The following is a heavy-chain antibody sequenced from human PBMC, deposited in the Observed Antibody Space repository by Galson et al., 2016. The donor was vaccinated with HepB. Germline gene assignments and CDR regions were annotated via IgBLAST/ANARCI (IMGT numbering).Heavy chain of an antibody. V-gene: IGHV3-33*07. CDR2: IWYDGSRT. Sequence: SLRLSCAVSGFTFSNYGMYWVRQTPGKGLEWVANIWYDGSRTYYADSVKGRFTISRDNSKSTVFLQMNSLRGEDTAVYYCARGNYDSTGYFFDNWFDPWGRGTLVTVSS. CDR3: ARGNYDSTGYFFDNWFDP. CDR1: GFTFSNYG. J-gene: IGHJ5*02. D-gene: IGHD3-22*01.